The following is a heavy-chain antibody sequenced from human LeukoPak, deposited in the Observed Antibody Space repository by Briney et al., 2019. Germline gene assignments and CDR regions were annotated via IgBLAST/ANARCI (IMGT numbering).Heavy chain of an antibody. CDR1: GGSISSSSYY. CDR3: ASDYYDSSGYYSNWFDP. V-gene: IGHV4-39*01. J-gene: IGHJ5*02. CDR2: IYYSGST. Sequence: PSETLSLTCTVSGGSISSSSYYWGWIRQPPGKGLEWIWRIYYSGSTYYNPSLKSRVTISVDTSKNQFSLKLSSVTAADTAVYYCASDYYDSSGYYSNWFDPWGQGTLVTVSS. D-gene: IGHD3-22*01.